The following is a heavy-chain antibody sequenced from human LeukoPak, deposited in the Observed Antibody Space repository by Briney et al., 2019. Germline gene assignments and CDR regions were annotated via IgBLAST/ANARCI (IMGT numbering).Heavy chain of an antibody. V-gene: IGHV4-34*01. CDR3: ARGWVATTSYYYYGIDV. CDR2: INHSGST. CDR1: GGSFSGYY. Sequence: PSETLSLTCAVYGGSFSGYYWNWIRQPPGKGLEWIEEINHSGSTNYNPSLKSRVTILVDTSKNQFSLKLSSVTAADTAVYYCARGWVATTSYYYYGIDVWGKGTTVTVSS. J-gene: IGHJ6*04. D-gene: IGHD1-14*01.